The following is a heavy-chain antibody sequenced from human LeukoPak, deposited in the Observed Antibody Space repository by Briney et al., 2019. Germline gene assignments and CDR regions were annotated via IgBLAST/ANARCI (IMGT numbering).Heavy chain of an antibody. V-gene: IGHV3-21*01. D-gene: IGHD1-1*01. J-gene: IGHJ3*02. CDR3: ARDNDAGDAFDI. CDR2: ISSSSSYI. Sequence: PGGSLRLSCAASGFTFSSYSMNWVHQAQGKGLEWVSSISSSSSYIYYADSVKGRFTISRDNAKNSLYLQMNSLRAEDTAVYYCARDNDAGDAFDIWRQGTMVTVSS. CDR1: GFTFSSYS.